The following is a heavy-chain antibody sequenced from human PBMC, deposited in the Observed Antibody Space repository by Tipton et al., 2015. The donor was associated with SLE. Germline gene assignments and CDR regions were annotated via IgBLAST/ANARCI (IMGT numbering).Heavy chain of an antibody. D-gene: IGHD2-21*01. Sequence: QLVQSGPEVKKPGSSVKVSCKASGGTFSSYAISWVRQAPGQGLEWMGGIIPIFGTANYAQKFQGRVTITADESTSTAYMELSSLRSEDTAVYYCARDCGGGDCDDYYYGMDVWGQGTTVTVSS. CDR2: IIPIFGTA. J-gene: IGHJ6*02. CDR3: ARDCGGGDCDDYYYGMDV. CDR1: GGTFSSYA. V-gene: IGHV1-69*01.